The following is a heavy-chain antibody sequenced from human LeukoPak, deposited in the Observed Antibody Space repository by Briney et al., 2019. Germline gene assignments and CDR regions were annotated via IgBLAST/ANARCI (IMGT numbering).Heavy chain of an antibody. CDR3: AKDRGEQWLVTSFDY. V-gene: IGHV3-30*18. J-gene: IGHJ4*02. D-gene: IGHD6-19*01. Sequence: GESLRLSCAASGFTFSSYGIHWVRQAPGKGLEWVAVISYDGSNKYYVDFVKGRFTISRDNSKNTLYLQMNSLRDEDTAVYYCAKDRGEQWLVTSFDYWGQGTLVTVSS. CDR1: GFTFSSYG. CDR2: ISYDGSNK.